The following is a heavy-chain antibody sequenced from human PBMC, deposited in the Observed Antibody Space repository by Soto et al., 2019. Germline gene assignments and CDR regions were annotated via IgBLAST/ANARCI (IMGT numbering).Heavy chain of an antibody. CDR1: GFTFSSYA. V-gene: IGHV3-23*01. CDR2: ISGSGGST. D-gene: IGHD2-8*01. J-gene: IGHJ4*02. CDR3: AKNIVLMVYAPWYFDY. Sequence: GGSLRLSCAASGFTFSSYAMSWVRQAPGKGLEWVSAISGSGGSTYYADSVKGRFTISRDNSKNTLYLQMNSLRAEDTAVYYCAKNIVLMVYAPWYFDYWGQGTLVTVS.